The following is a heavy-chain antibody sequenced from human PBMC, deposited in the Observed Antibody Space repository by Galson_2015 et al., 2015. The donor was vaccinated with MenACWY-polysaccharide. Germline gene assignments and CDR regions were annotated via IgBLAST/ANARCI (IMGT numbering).Heavy chain of an antibody. CDR2: IHHSGRT. V-gene: IGHV4-34*01. CDR3: VRGRGQKQLPYDS. CDR1: GGSFNGHY. J-gene: IGHJ4*02. D-gene: IGHD3-10*01. Sequence: ETLSLTCTVSGGSFNGHYWSWIRQTPGKGLEWIAEIHHSGRTNYNPSLRGRITISADTSKNHFSLNVRSVTAADTAVYFCVRGRGQKQLPYDSWGQGTLVTVSS.